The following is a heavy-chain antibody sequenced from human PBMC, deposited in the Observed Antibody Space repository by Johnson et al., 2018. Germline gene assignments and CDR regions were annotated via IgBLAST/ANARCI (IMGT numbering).Heavy chain of an antibody. CDR3: ARDTLFQFHYGMDV. J-gene: IGHJ6*02. V-gene: IGHV3-7*01. Sequence: EVQLVESGGGLVQPGGSLRLSCAASEFTFGSYWMTWVRQAPGKGLEWVANIKEDGSEKYYVGSVKGRFTISRDNAKNSLYLQMNSLRAEDTAVYYCARDTLFQFHYGMDVWGQGTTVTVSS. D-gene: IGHD2-21*01. CDR1: EFTFGSYW. CDR2: IKEDGSEK.